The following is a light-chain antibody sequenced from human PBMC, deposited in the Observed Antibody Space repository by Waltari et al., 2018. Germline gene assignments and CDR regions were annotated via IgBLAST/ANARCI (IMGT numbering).Light chain of an antibody. CDR2: KAN. J-gene: IGLJ3*02. CDR1: SGSVSSTSY. CDR3: LMYMGSGIWV. V-gene: IGLV8-61*01. Sequence: QTVVTQEPSLSVSPGGTVTLTCALSSGSVSSTSYFSWYQQTPGQAPPTLVYKANIRSSGVPVRFSGSTLGNKAALTITGAQADDESDYYCLMYMGSGIWVFGGGTKLTVI.